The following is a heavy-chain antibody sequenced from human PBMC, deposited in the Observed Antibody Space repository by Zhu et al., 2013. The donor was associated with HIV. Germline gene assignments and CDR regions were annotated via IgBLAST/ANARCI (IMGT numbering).Heavy chain of an antibody. D-gene: IGHD3-3*01. V-gene: IGHV1-69*06. CDR1: RGTFSTFG. Sequence: QLHLVQSGAEVKKPGSSVKLSCKTVRGTFSTFGIAWLRQAPGQGLQWMGGLIPTFGTADYAQNFQGRVSITADKSTTTVFMELNSLTSDDTAIYYCARSARRYLEWSPYYFDHWGQGSQVTVSS. J-gene: IGHJ4*02. CDR2: LIPTFGTA. CDR3: ARSARRYLEWSPYYFDH.